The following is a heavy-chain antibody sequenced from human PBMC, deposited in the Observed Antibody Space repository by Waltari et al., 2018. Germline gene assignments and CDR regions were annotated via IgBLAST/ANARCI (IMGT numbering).Heavy chain of an antibody. CDR2: ISSSSSTI. D-gene: IGHD1-26*01. V-gene: IGHV3-48*01. CDR1: GFTFSSYS. J-gene: IGHJ3*02. Sequence: EVQLVESGGGLVQPGGSLRLSCAASGFTFSSYSMNWVRQAPGKGLEGVAYISSSSSTIYYADSVKGRFTISRDNAKNSLYLQMNSLRAEDTAVYYCARVVSGSYSSAFDIWGQGTMVTVSS. CDR3: ARVVSGSYSSAFDI.